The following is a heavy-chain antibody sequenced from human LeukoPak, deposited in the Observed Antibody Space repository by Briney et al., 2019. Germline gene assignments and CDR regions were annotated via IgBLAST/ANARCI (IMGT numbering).Heavy chain of an antibody. Sequence: ASETLSLTCTVSSYSLTSGYYWGWIRQPPGKGLEWIASIHSGSTFYNPSVKSRVTISVDTSKNQFSLTLRSVTAADTAVYYCARETEKQWQYWGQGTMATVSS. CDR1: SYSLTSGYY. J-gene: IGHJ3*01. CDR3: ARETEKQWQY. D-gene: IGHD6-19*01. V-gene: IGHV4-38-2*02. CDR2: IHSGST.